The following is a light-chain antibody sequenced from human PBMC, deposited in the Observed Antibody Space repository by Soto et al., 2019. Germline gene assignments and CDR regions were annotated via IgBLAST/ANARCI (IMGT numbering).Light chain of an antibody. CDR1: QSISSY. CDR2: AAS. Sequence: DIQMTQSPSSLSASVGDRVTITCRASQSISSYLNWYQQKPGKAPKLLLYAASSLQSGVPSRFSGSAAGTDFTLTISILQAEDFATYYCQPSYSTLTFGQGTKVEIK. J-gene: IGKJ1*01. CDR3: QPSYSTLT. V-gene: IGKV1-39*01.